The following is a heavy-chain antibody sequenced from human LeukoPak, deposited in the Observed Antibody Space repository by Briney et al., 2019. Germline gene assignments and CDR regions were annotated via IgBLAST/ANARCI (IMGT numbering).Heavy chain of an antibody. CDR1: GDSISTYY. J-gene: IGHJ5*02. Sequence: SETLSLTCTVSGDSISTYYWSWIRQPPGKGLEWIGYIHYSGSTNYNPSLRSRVTISVDTSKNQFSLKLSSATAADTAVYFCARRAINSAMFDRWGQGTLVTVSS. V-gene: IGHV4-59*08. D-gene: IGHD5-18*01. CDR3: ARRAINSAMFDR. CDR2: IHYSGST.